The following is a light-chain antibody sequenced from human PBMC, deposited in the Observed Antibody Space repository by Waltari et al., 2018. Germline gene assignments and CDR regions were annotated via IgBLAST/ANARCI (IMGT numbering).Light chain of an antibody. CDR3: CSYAGRYTSV. CDR1: NSDVGAYNY. Sequence: QSALTQPRSVSGSPGQSVTLSCTGTNSDVGAYNYVSWYQQRPGKAPKLVIYDVAKRPSEVPERFSGSKAGNTAALTISGLQADDEADYYCCSYAGRYTSVFGGGTKVTVL. J-gene: IGLJ2*01. V-gene: IGLV2-11*01. CDR2: DVA.